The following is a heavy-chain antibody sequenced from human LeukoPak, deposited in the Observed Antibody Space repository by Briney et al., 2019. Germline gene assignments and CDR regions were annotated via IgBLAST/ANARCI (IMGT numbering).Heavy chain of an antibody. D-gene: IGHD3-10*01. V-gene: IGHV4-34*01. J-gene: IGHJ4*02. Sequence: SETLSLTCAVYGGSFSGYYWSWIRQPPGKGLEWIGEINHSGSTNYNPSLKRRVTISVDTSKNQFSLKLSSVTAADTAVYYCARTKKVVTMVRGVIYYFDYWGQGTLVTVSS. CDR1: GGSFSGYY. CDR2: INHSGST. CDR3: ARTKKVVTMVRGVIYYFDY.